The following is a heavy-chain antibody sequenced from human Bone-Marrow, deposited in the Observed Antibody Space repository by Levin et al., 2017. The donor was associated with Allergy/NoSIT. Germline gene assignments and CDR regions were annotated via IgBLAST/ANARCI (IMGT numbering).Heavy chain of an antibody. CDR3: ARGIMIKIGGVIAAYGMDV. Sequence: HGESLKISCRLSGYNLSRTSMQWVRQAPGKGLEWMGGFDPEEVETIYAEKFQGRVTMTEDTSTDTAYMELSSLRPEDTAVYLCARGIMIKIGGVIAAYGMDVWGQGTTVIVSS. D-gene: IGHD3-16*02. J-gene: IGHJ6*02. V-gene: IGHV1-24*01. CDR1: GYNLSRTS. CDR2: FDPEEVET.